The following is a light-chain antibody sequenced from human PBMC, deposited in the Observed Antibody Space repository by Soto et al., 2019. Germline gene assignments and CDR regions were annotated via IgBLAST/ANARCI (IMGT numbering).Light chain of an antibody. CDR2: DAS. CDR1: QSVSSY. Sequence: EIVLTQSPATLSLSPGERATLSCRASQSVSSYLAWYQQKPGQAPRLLIYDASNRATGIPARFSGSGSGTDFILIISSLEPEDFAVYYCQQRSNWPLTLGGGTKVDIK. V-gene: IGKV3-11*01. CDR3: QQRSNWPLT. J-gene: IGKJ4*01.